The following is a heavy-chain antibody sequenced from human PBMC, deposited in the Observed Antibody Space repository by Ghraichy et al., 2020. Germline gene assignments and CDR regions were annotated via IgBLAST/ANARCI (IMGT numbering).Heavy chain of an antibody. CDR2: IYSGGST. V-gene: IGHV3-53*01. CDR1: GFTVSSNY. J-gene: IGHJ6*02. CDR3: ARDGGSYYSYYYGMDV. D-gene: IGHD1-26*01. Sequence: LSLTCAASGFTVSSNYMSWVRQAPGKGLEWVSVIYSGGSTYYADSVKGRFTISRDNSKNTLYLQMNSLRAEDTAVYYCARDGGSYYSYYYGMDVWGQGTTVTVSS.